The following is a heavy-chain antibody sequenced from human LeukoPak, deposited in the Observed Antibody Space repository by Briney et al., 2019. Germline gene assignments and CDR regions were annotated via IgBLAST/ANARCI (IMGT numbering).Heavy chain of an antibody. J-gene: IGHJ4*02. Sequence: ASVKVSCKASGGTFSSYAISWVRQAPGQGLEWMGGIIPIFGTANYAQKFQGRVTITTDESTSTAYMELSSLRSEDTAVYYCARLGVRTMTFDYWGQGTLVTVSS. D-gene: IGHD3-22*01. CDR1: GGTFSSYA. CDR2: IIPIFGTA. V-gene: IGHV1-69*05. CDR3: ARLGVRTMTFDY.